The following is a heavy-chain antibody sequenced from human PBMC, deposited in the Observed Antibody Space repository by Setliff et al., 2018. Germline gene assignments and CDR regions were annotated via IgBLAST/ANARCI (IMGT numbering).Heavy chain of an antibody. D-gene: IGHD3-22*01. J-gene: IGHJ4*02. CDR2: IIPIFGTA. CDR3: ARGTPSRYYYDSSGYYYIDY. CDR1: GGTFSSYA. V-gene: IGHV1-69*06. Sequence: GASVKVSCKASGGTFSSYAISWVRQAPGQGLEGMGRIIPIFGTANYAQKFQGRVRITADKSTSTAYMELSSLRSEDTAVYYCARGTPSRYYYDSSGYYYIDYWGQGTLVTVSS.